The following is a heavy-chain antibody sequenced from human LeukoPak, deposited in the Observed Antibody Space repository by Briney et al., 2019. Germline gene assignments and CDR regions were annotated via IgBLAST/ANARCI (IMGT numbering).Heavy chain of an antibody. D-gene: IGHD3-16*01. V-gene: IGHV1-8*03. Sequence: ASEKVSCKASGYTFTNYDINWVRQATGQGLEWMGWMNPNSGDTGYAQEFQGRVTITRNTSITTVYMELSSLTSEDTAVYYCARRFGWKDAFDIWGQGTMVTVSS. J-gene: IGHJ3*02. CDR3: ARRFGWKDAFDI. CDR1: GYTFTNYD. CDR2: MNPNSGDT.